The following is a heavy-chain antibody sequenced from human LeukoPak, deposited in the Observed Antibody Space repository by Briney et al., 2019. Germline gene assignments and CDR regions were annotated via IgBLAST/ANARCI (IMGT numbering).Heavy chain of an antibody. CDR1: GGSFSAYY. Sequence: PSETLSLTCAVYGGSFSAYYWSWIRQPPGKGLEWIGEINHSGSTNYNPSLKSRVTISVDTSKNQFSLKLSSDCARGVFGDSSSWYGFFNYWGQGTLVTVSS. CDR3: SWYGFFNY. V-gene: IGHV4-34*01. CDR2: INHSGST. J-gene: IGHJ4*02. D-gene: IGHD6-13*01.